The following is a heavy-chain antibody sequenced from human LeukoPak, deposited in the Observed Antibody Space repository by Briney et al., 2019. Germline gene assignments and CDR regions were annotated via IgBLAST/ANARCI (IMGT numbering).Heavy chain of an antibody. CDR3: ARATTMILQY. D-gene: IGHD3-22*01. CDR2: IYNSGST. Sequence: SETLSLTCTVSGGSISNSYWTWIRQPPGKGLEWIGYIYNSGSTNYNPSLQSRITISLDTSKSQFSLKLRSVTAADTAIYHCARATTMILQYWGQGTLVTVSS. V-gene: IGHV4-59*01. J-gene: IGHJ4*02. CDR1: GGSISNSY.